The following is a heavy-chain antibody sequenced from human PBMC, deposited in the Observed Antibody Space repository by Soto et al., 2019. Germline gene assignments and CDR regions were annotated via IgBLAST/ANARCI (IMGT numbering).Heavy chain of an antibody. D-gene: IGHD1-26*01. CDR2: IKTDTEGGLT. CDR1: GFTFNNAW. CDR3: STDDFFPGSDHYRWAH. Sequence: EVQLVESGGGLVRPGGSLRLSCAASGFTFNNAWMSWVRQAPGKGLEWVARIKTDTEGGLTDYAAPVEGRFTISKDDSKNTLFLQMNSLKIDDTAVYYCSTDDFFPGSDHYRWAHWGQGTLVTVSS. V-gene: IGHV3-15*01. J-gene: IGHJ1*01.